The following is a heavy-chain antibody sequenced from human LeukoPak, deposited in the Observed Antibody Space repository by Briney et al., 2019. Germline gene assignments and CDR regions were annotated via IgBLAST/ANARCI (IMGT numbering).Heavy chain of an antibody. Sequence: SETLSLTCTVSGGSISSYYWSWIRQPPGKGLEWIGYIYYSGSTNYNPSLKSRVTISVDTSKNQFSLKLSSVTAADTAVYYCARSRYNWNYRAFDIWGQGTMVTVSS. CDR3: ARSRYNWNYRAFDI. J-gene: IGHJ3*02. CDR2: IYYSGST. CDR1: GGSISSYY. V-gene: IGHV4-59*01. D-gene: IGHD1-7*01.